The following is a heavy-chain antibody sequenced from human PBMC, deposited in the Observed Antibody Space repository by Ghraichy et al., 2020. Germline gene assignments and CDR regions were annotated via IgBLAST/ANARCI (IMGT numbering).Heavy chain of an antibody. Sequence: GSLRLSCAASGFTFSSYWMAWVRQAPGKGLEWVASMKHDGSGEFYLASVKGRFTISRDNAKNSLYLQMNNLRAEDTAVYYCASFEVERNWGQGTLVTVSP. CDR1: GFTFSSYW. D-gene: IGHD2-2*01. V-gene: IGHV3-7*03. J-gene: IGHJ4*02. CDR3: ASFEVERN. CDR2: MKHDGSGE.